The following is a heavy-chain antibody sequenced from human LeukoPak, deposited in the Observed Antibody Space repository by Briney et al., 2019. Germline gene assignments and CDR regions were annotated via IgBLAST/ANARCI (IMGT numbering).Heavy chain of an antibody. V-gene: IGHV1-69*04. CDR3: ARDPTGLIYDYVWGSGFDY. CDR1: GGTFSSYT. Sequence: SVTVSCKASGGTFSSYTISWVRQAPGQGLEWMGRIIPILGIANYAQKFQGRVTITAGKSTSTAYMELSSLRSEDTAVYYCARDPTGLIYDYVWGSGFDYWGQGTLVTVSS. CDR2: IIPILGIA. D-gene: IGHD3-16*01. J-gene: IGHJ4*02.